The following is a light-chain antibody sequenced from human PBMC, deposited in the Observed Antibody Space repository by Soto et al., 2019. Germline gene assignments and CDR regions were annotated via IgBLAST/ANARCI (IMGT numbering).Light chain of an antibody. CDR2: DVN. CDR3: TSYTSASTLV. Sequence: QSALTQPASVSGSPVQSITISCTGTSSDIGFYTFVSWYQQHPGKAPNLMIYDVNNRPSGVSNRFSNSKSANTASLTISGLQAEDEADYYCTSYTSASTLVFGGGTKLTVL. V-gene: IGLV2-14*01. J-gene: IGLJ3*02. CDR1: SSDIGFYTF.